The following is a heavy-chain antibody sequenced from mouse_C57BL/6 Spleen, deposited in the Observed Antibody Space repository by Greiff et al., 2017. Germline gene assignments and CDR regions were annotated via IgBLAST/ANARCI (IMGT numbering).Heavy chain of an antibody. Sequence: QVQLQQSGPELVKPGASVKLSCKASGYAFSSSWMNWVKQRPGKGLEWIGRIYPGDGDTNYNGKFKGKATLTADKSSSTAYMQLSSLTSEDSAVYFCARSKPFDYWGQGTTLTVSS. CDR3: ARSKPFDY. CDR1: GYAFSSSW. V-gene: IGHV1-82*01. J-gene: IGHJ2*01. D-gene: IGHD2-5*01. CDR2: IYPGDGDT.